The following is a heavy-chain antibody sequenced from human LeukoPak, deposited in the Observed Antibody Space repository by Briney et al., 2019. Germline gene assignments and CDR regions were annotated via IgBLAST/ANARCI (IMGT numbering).Heavy chain of an antibody. D-gene: IGHD6-6*01. Sequence: PGGSLRLSCAASGFTFSTYWMSWVRQAPGKGLEWVANIKQDGSEKYYVDSLKGRFTISRDNAKNSLYLQMNSLRAEDTDVYYCARDGTIAARPTWGQGTLVTVSS. CDR3: ARDGTIAARPT. J-gene: IGHJ5*02. CDR2: IKQDGSEK. CDR1: GFTFSTYW. V-gene: IGHV3-7*01.